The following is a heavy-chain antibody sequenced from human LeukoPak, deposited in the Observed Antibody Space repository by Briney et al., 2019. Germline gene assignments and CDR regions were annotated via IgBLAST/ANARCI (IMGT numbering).Heavy chain of an antibody. V-gene: IGHV1-18*01. CDR3: ASGPLGGSSGFDDY. Sequence: ASVKVSCKASGYTFTSYGISWVRQAPGQGLEWMGWISAYNGNTNYAQKLQGRVTLTTDTSTSTAYMELRSLRSDDTAVYYCASGPLGGSSGFDDYWGQGTLVTVSS. CDR1: GYTFTSYG. J-gene: IGHJ4*02. D-gene: IGHD3-22*01. CDR2: ISAYNGNT.